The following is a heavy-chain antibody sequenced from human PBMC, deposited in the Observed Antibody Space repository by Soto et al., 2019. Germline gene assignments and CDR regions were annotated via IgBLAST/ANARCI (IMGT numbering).Heavy chain of an antibody. Sequence: QVPLVQAGAEVKKPGSSVKVSCKASGGTFSSYAISWVRQAPGPGLEWMGGIIPIFGTANYAQKFQGRVTITADESTSTAYMELSSLRSEDTAVYYCASLRIIAAANWFDPWGQGTLVTVSS. J-gene: IGHJ5*02. CDR3: ASLRIIAAANWFDP. CDR2: IIPIFGTA. CDR1: GGTFSSYA. D-gene: IGHD6-6*01. V-gene: IGHV1-69*01.